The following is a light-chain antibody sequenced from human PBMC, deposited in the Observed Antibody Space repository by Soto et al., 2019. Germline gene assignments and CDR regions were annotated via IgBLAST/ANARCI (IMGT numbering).Light chain of an antibody. CDR3: QQYNNWPPA. J-gene: IGKJ1*01. Sequence: EIVMTQSPATLSVSPGERATLSCRASQTVSSKLAWYQLKPGQAPRLLIYGASTRATDIPARFSGSGSGTDFALTIGSLQSEDFAVYYCQQYNNWPPAFSQGTTVE. CDR2: GAS. V-gene: IGKV3-15*01. CDR1: QTVSSK.